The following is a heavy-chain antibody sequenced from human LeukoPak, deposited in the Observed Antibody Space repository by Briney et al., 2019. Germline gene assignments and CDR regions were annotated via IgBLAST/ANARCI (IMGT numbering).Heavy chain of an antibody. V-gene: IGHV3-7*05. CDR2: IKPDGSEK. CDR1: GFAFRSYW. Sequence: GGSLRLSCAASGFAFRSYWMNWVRQAPGKGLEWVANIKPDGSEKWYVDSVKGRFTISRDNGKNSLNLQLNSLRAEDTAVYYCARDFSAFDIWGQGTMVTVSS. CDR3: ARDFSAFDI. D-gene: IGHD3-3*01. J-gene: IGHJ3*02.